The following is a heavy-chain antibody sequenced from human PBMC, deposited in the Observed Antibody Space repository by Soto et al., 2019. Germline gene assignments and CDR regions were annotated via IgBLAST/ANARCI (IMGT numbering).Heavy chain of an antibody. V-gene: IGHV3-7*01. CDR2: IKQDGSEK. D-gene: IGHD3-3*01. CDR3: ASNYDFWSGYYTNYYYMDV. CDR1: GFTFSSYW. Sequence: GGSLRLSCAASGFTFSSYWMSWVRQAPGRGLEWVANIKQDGSEKYYVDSVKGRFTISRDNAKNSLSLQMNSLRAEDTAVYYCASNYDFWSGYYTNYYYMDVCGKGTTVTVSS. J-gene: IGHJ6*03.